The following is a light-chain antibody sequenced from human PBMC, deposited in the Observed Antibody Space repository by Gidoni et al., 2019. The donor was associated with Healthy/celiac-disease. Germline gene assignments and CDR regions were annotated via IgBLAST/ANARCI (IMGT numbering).Light chain of an antibody. CDR3: QQYGSSPRT. CDR2: GAS. CDR1: QSVSSSY. Sequence: EIVFTQSPGTLSLSPGERATLSFRASQSVSSSYLAWYQQKPGQAPRLLIYGASIRATGIPDRFSGSGSGTDFTLTISRLEPEDFAVYYCQQYGSSPRTFGQGTKVEIK. V-gene: IGKV3-20*01. J-gene: IGKJ1*01.